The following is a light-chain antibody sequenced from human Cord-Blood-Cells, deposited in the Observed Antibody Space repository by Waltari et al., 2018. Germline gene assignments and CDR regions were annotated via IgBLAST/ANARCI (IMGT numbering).Light chain of an antibody. Sequence: ELVLTQSPSTLSLSPGERATLSCRVSQSVSSYLAWYQQKPGQAPRLLIYDASNRATGIPARFSGSRSGTEFTLTISSLEPEDFAVYYCQQRSNWPITFGQGTRLEIK. CDR3: QQRSNWPIT. V-gene: IGKV3-11*01. CDR2: DAS. CDR1: QSVSSY. J-gene: IGKJ5*01.